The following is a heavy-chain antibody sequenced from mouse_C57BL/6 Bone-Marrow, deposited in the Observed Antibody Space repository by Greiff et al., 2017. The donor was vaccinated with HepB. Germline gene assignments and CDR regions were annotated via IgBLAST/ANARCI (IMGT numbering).Heavy chain of an antibody. D-gene: IGHD1-1*01. V-gene: IGHV5-17*01. CDR2: ISSGSSTI. CDR3: ARGDYGGYFDV. Sequence: DVKLVESGGGLVKPGGSLKLSCAASGFTFSDYGMHWVRQAPEKGLEWVAYISSGSSTIYYADTVKGRFTISRDNAKNTLFLQMTSLRSEDTAMYYCARGDYGGYFDVWGTGTTVTVSS. CDR1: GFTFSDYG. J-gene: IGHJ1*03.